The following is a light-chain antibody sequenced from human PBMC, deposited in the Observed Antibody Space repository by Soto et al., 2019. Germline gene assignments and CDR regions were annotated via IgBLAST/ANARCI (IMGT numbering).Light chain of an antibody. CDR3: QKYNNWPSWT. Sequence: EKVMTQSPATLSMSPGESATLSCRASQSVSSYLAWYQQKPGQAPRLLIYGASTRATGIPARFSGSGSGTEFTLTISSLQSEDFAVYYCQKYNNWPSWTFGQGTKVEIK. CDR2: GAS. CDR1: QSVSSY. V-gene: IGKV3-15*01. J-gene: IGKJ1*01.